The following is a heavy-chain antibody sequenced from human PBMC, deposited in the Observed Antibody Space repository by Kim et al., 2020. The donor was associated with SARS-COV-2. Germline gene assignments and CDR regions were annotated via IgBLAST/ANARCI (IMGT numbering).Heavy chain of an antibody. J-gene: IGHJ4*02. CDR3: AREGGIAVAGPDY. D-gene: IGHD6-19*01. V-gene: IGHV1-18*01. Sequence: YEQKLQGRVTMTTDTSTSTAYMELRSLRADDTAVYYCAREGGIAVAGPDYWGQGTLVTVSS.